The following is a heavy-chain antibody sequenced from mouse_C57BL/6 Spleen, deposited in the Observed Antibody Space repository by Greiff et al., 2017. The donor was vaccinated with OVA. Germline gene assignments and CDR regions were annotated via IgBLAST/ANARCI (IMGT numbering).Heavy chain of an antibody. D-gene: IGHD6-1*01. V-gene: IGHV1-15*01. CDR1: GYTFTDYE. Sequence: VQLQESGAELVRPGASVTLSCKASGYTFTDYEMHWVKQTPVHGLEWIGAIDPETGGTAYNQKFKGKAILTADKSSSTAYMELRSLTSEDSAVYYCTRRPPLGDYWGQGTTLTVSS. CDR3: TRRPPLGDY. CDR2: IDPETGGT. J-gene: IGHJ2*01.